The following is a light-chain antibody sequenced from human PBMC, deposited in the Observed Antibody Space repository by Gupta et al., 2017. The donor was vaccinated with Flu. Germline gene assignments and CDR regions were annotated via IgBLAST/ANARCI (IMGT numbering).Light chain of an antibody. Sequence: CGGNNIGSKSVHWYQQKPGQAPVLVIYRDTNRPSGIPERFSGSNSGNTATLTVSRAQVGDEADYYCQVWDSNTGVFGGGTKLTVL. V-gene: IGLV3-9*01. CDR1: NIGSKS. CDR2: RDT. J-gene: IGLJ3*02. CDR3: QVWDSNTGV.